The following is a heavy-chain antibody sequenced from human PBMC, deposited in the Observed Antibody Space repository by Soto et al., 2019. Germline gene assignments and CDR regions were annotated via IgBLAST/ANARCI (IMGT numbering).Heavy chain of an antibody. V-gene: IGHV4-39*01. CDR2: ISYNGTT. J-gene: IGHJ4*02. CDR1: GGSISSGNYF. Sequence: PSETLSLTCTVSGGSISSGNYFWGWIRQPPGKGLEWIGTISYNGTTYFNPSLKSRVSMSVDTSKNQFSVTLRSVTAEDTAVYYCASSSPDSGVYYFDYWGQGTLVTVSS. CDR3: ASSSPDSGVYYFDY. D-gene: IGHD3-10*01.